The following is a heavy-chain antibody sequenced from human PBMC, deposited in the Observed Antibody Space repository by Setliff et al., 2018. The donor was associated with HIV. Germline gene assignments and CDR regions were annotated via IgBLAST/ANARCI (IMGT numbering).Heavy chain of an antibody. CDR3: ARRTGDDWYYFDY. CDR1: GFTFNNYA. Sequence: GSLRLSCAASGFTFNNYAMSWVRQAPGKGLEWVSTISGSGGSTYFADSVKGRFTISRDNSKNTLYLQMNSLRTEDTAIYYCARRTGDDWYYFDYWGQGTLVTVS. D-gene: IGHD3-9*01. CDR2: ISGSGGST. J-gene: IGHJ4*02. V-gene: IGHV3-23*01.